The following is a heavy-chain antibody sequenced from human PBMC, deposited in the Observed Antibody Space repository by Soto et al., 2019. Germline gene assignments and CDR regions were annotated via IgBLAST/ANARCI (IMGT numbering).Heavy chain of an antibody. D-gene: IGHD6-13*01. CDR3: SIGYRGNVRTRSAHYYYELDV. V-gene: IGHV3-21*01. J-gene: IGHJ6*02. CDR1: GFTFGSYG. Sequence: GGSLRLSCAAAGFTFGSYGRNWVRQAPGKGLEWVSSISYSSSDIYFADSVKGRFTMSRVNAENSLFLQMNSLRAEDTAVYYCSIGYRGNVRTRSAHYYYELDVSGQVPTVTASS. CDR2: ISYSSSDI.